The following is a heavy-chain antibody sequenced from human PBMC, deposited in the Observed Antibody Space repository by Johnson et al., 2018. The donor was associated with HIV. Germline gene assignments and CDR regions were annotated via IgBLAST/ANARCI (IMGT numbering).Heavy chain of an antibody. J-gene: IGHJ3*02. CDR1: GFTFSNYW. Sequence: VQLVESGGGLVQPGGSLRLSYAASGFTFSNYWMSWVRQAPGKGLEWVANIKEDGSEKYYVDSVKGRFTISRDNAKNSLYLQLNSLRAEDTAVFYCARDKGWGTFDIWGQGTMVTVSS. D-gene: IGHD3-16*01. CDR2: IKEDGSEK. V-gene: IGHV3-7*01. CDR3: ARDKGWGTFDI.